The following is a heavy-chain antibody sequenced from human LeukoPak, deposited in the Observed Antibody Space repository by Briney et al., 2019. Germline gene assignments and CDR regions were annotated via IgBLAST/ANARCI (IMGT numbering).Heavy chain of an antibody. Sequence: PGGYLRLSCAASGFTFSSYAMHWVRQAPGKGLEWVAVISYDGSNKYYADSVKGRFTISRDNSKNTLYLQMNSLRAEDTAVYYCATDVIAPGFDYWGQGTLVTVSS. J-gene: IGHJ4*02. V-gene: IGHV3-30-3*01. CDR1: GFTFSSYA. CDR3: ATDVIAPGFDY. D-gene: IGHD1-14*01. CDR2: ISYDGSNK.